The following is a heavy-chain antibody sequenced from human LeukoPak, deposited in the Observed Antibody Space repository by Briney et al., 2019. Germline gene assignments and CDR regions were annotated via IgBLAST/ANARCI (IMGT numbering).Heavy chain of an antibody. Sequence: GRSLRLSCAASGFTFSSYAMHWVRQAPGKGLEWVAVISYDGSNKYYADSVKGRFTISRDNSKNTLYLQMNSLRAEDTAVYYCAKDLRATMVRGVAIDYWGQGTLVTVSS. V-gene: IGHV3-30-3*01. CDR1: GFTFSSYA. CDR3: AKDLRATMVRGVAIDY. CDR2: ISYDGSNK. D-gene: IGHD3-10*01. J-gene: IGHJ4*02.